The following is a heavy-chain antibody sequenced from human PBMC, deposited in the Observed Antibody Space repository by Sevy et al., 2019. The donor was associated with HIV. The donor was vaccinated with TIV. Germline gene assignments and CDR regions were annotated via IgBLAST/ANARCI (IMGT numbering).Heavy chain of an antibody. CDR1: GFSLNTYW. D-gene: IGHD6-13*01. V-gene: IGHV3-7*01. J-gene: IGHJ4*02. CDR3: VRAIATVDSF. Sequence: GGSLRLSCVASGFSLNTYWMLWVRQAPGKGLEWVANINQDASVNYYADSVKRRFTISRDNARNLVSLQMNILRVEDTALYYCVRAIATVDSFWGQGTLVTVSS. CDR2: INQDASVN.